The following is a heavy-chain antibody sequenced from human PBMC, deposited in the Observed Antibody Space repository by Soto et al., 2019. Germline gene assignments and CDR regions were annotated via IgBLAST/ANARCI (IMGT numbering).Heavy chain of an antibody. Sequence: QVQLVESGGGVVQPGRSLRLSCAASGFTFSSYGMHWVRQAPGKGLEWVAVIWYDGSNKYYADSVKGRVTISRDNSKNPLYLQMNSLRAEDTAVYYCARDRRGDIVYYYYGMDVCGQGTTVTVSS. D-gene: IGHD5-12*01. CDR2: IWYDGSNK. CDR1: GFTFSSYG. V-gene: IGHV3-33*01. J-gene: IGHJ6*02. CDR3: ARDRRGDIVYYYYGMDV.